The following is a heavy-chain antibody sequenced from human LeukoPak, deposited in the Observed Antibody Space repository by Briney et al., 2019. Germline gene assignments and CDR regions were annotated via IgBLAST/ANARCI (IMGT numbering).Heavy chain of an antibody. J-gene: IGHJ4*02. CDR3: ARLTTTVTTPFDY. CDR2: ISSSSTYI. CDR1: GFTFSTYS. D-gene: IGHD4-17*01. Sequence: GGSLRLSCAASGFTFSTYSMNWVRQAPGKGLEWVSYISSSSTYIYYADSVKGRFTISRDNAKNSLYLQMNSLRAEDTAVYYCARLTTTVTTPFDYWGQGTLVTVSS. V-gene: IGHV3-21*01.